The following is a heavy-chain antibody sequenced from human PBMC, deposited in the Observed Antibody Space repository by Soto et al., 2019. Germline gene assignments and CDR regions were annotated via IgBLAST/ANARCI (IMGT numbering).Heavy chain of an antibody. CDR1: GGSISSGDYY. CDR3: ASGRCGGSCYCDY. CDR2: IYYSGST. V-gene: IGHV4-30-4*01. J-gene: IGHJ4*02. Sequence: QVQLQESGPGLVKPSQTLSLTCTVSGGSISSGDYYWSWIRQPPGKGLEWIGYIYYSGSTYYNPSLKSRVTIPVDTSKNPFALKLSSVTAADTAVYYCASGRCGGSCYCDYWGEGTLVTVSA. D-gene: IGHD2-15*01.